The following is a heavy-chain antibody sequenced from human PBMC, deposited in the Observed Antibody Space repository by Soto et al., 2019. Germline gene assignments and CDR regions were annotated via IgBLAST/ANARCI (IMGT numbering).Heavy chain of an antibody. CDR3: AKSYAGYYDILTGYYKSYYYYDMDV. D-gene: IGHD3-9*01. Sequence: GGSLRLSCAASGFTFSSYAMSWVRQAPGKGLEWVSAISGSGGSTYYADSVKGRFTISRDNSKNTLYLQMNSLRAEDTAVYYCAKSYAGYYDILTGYYKSYYYYDMDVWGQGTTVTVSS. V-gene: IGHV3-23*01. J-gene: IGHJ6*02. CDR2: ISGSGGST. CDR1: GFTFSSYA.